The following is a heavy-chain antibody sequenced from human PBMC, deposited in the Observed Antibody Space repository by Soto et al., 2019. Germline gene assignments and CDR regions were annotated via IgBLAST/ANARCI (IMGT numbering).Heavy chain of an antibody. D-gene: IGHD3-9*01. J-gene: IGHJ4*02. Sequence: SETLSLTCTFSGCSISSYYWSWIRQPPGKGLEWIGYIYYSGSTNYNPSLKSRVTTSVDTSKNQFSLKLSSVTAADTAVYYCTKGAERTVQRFLDWVCGHWGQGTQVTVSS. CDR3: TKGAERTVQRFLDWVCGH. CDR2: IYYSGST. CDR1: GCSISSYY. V-gene: IGHV4-59*01.